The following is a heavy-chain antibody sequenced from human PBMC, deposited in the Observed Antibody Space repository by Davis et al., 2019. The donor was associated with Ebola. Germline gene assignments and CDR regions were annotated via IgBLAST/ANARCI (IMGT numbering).Heavy chain of an antibody. J-gene: IGHJ4*02. V-gene: IGHV4-59*01. CDR2: IDYGGTT. CDR3: AKSTPGSQKLDPFDQ. Sequence: PSETLSLTCTVSGGSLSGNYWSWIRQSPGKGLEWLGYIDYGGTTNYNPSLRSRVTLSIDPSKNQFSLILTSVSAADTAVYYCAKSTPGSQKLDPFDQWGQGTLVTVSS. CDR1: GGSLSGNY. D-gene: IGHD5/OR15-5a*01.